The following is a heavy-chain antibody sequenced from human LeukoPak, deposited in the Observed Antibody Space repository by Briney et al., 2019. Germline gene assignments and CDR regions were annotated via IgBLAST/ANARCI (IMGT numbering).Heavy chain of an antibody. V-gene: IGHV4-31*03. CDR3: ARDHHGGNVDY. Sequence: SETLSLTCTVPGGSISSGGYYWSWIRQHPGKGLEWIGYIYYSGSTYYNPSLKSRVTISVDTSKNQFSLKLSSVTAADTAVYYCARDHHGGNVDYWGQGTLVTVSS. J-gene: IGHJ4*02. D-gene: IGHD4-23*01. CDR2: IYYSGST. CDR1: GGSISSGGYY.